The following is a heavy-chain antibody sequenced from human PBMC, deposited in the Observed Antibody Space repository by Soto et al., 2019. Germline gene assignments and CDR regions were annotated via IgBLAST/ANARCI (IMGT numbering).Heavy chain of an antibody. Sequence: QLQLQESGSGLVKPSQTLSLTCAVSGGSLSSGGYSWSWIRQPPGKGLEWIGYIYHIGNTYYNPSLKSRVTTSVDRSKNQFSLKLGSVTAADTAVYYCAAGGGLPRYYWGQGTLVTVSS. CDR3: AAGGGLPRYY. CDR1: GGSLSSGGYS. V-gene: IGHV4-30-2*01. CDR2: IYHIGNT. J-gene: IGHJ4*02. D-gene: IGHD5-12*01.